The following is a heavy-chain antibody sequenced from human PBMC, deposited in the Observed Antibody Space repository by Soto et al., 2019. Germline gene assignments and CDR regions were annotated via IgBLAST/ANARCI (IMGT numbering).Heavy chain of an antibody. V-gene: IGHV1-18*01. CDR1: GYTFTTFG. Sequence: QVQLVQSGPEVKKPGASVKVSCKTSGYTFTTFGITWVRQAPGQGLEWMGWISPYSGKTNHAQKVQGRVTMTTDTPTSTAYMELRSLRSDDTAVYYCATSDASGYDQPVVYWGQGTLVTVSS. J-gene: IGHJ4*02. D-gene: IGHD3-22*01. CDR3: ATSDASGYDQPVVY. CDR2: ISPYSGKT.